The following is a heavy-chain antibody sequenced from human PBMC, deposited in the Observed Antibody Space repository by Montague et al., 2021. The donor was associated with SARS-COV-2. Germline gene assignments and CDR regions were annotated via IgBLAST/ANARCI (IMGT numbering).Heavy chain of an antibody. J-gene: IGHJ4*02. CDR3: ARSRYYYYGSSGYRVYYFDG. CDR2: IYWDDDK. V-gene: IGHV2-5*02. CDR1: GFSLSTSGVG. Sequence: PALVKPTQTLTLTCTFSGFSLSTSGVGVGWIRQPPGKALEWLALIYWDDDKRYSPPLKSRLTITKDTSKNQVVLTMTNMDPVDTATYYCARSRYYYYGSSGYRVYYFDGWGQGTLVTVSS. D-gene: IGHD3-22*01.